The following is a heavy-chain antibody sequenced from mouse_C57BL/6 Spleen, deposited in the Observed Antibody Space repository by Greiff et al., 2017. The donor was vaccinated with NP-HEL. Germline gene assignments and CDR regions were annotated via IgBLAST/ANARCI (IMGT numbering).Heavy chain of an antibody. CDR2: ISDGGRYT. CDR1: GFTFSSYA. Sequence: EVKLVESGGGLVKPGGSLKLSCAASGFTFSSYAMSWVRQTPEKRLEWVATISDGGRYTYYPDNVKGRFTISRDNAKNNLYLQMSHLKSEDTAMYYCARDHYDYDVRFDYWGQGTTLTVSS. J-gene: IGHJ2*01. D-gene: IGHD2-4*01. CDR3: ARDHYDYDVRFDY. V-gene: IGHV5-4*01.